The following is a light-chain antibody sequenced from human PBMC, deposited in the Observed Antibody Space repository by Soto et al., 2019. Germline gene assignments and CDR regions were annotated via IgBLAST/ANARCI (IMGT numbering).Light chain of an antibody. CDR2: AAS. CDR1: QGISNY. CDR3: QNYNSAPFT. J-gene: IGKJ3*01. Sequence: DIPMTQSPSSLSASVGDRVTITCRASQGISNYLAWYHQKPGRVPKLLIYAASTLQSGVPSRFSGSGSGTDFTLTITSLQPEDVATYYCQNYNSAPFTFGPGTKVDIK. V-gene: IGKV1-27*01.